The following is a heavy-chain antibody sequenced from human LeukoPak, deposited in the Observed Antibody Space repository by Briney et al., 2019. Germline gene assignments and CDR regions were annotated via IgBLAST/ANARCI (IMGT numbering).Heavy chain of an antibody. J-gene: IGHJ4*02. V-gene: IGHV4-59*01. CDR2: IYYSGST. Sequence: SETLSLTCTVSGGSISSYYWSWIRQPPGKGLEWIGYIYYSGSTNYNPSLKSRVTISVDTSKNQFSLKLSSVTAADTAVYYCARVEAAEGCDYWGQGTLVTVSS. D-gene: IGHD6-13*01. CDR1: GGSISSYY. CDR3: ARVEAAEGCDY.